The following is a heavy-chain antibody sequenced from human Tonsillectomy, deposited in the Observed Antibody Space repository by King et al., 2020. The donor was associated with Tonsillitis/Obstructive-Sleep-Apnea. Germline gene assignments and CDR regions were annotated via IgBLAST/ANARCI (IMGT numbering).Heavy chain of an antibody. CDR3: SWTIAAAXTLXXY. Sequence: QLQESXPGLVXPXXTLXLTXTVSGXXIXSXXWXXIXQXPXXGLEXIGYIYYSGSTNYNPSLKNRVNISVDTSKNQFSLKLNSLTAAHTAGYYCSWTIAAAXTLXXYWGXXTLVTV. J-gene: IGHJ4*01. CDR1: GXXIXSXX. D-gene: IGHD6-13*01. CDR2: IYYSGST. V-gene: IGHV4-59*01.